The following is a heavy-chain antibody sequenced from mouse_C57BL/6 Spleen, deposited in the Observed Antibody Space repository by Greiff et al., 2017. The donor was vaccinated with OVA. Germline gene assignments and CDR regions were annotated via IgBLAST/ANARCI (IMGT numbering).Heavy chain of an antibody. J-gene: IGHJ3*01. CDR1: GFTFSSYA. D-gene: IGHD2-3*01. Sequence: EVQLQQSGGGLVKPGGSLKLSCAASGFTFSSYAMSWVRQTPEKRLEWVATISDGGSYTYYPDNVKGRFTISRDNAKNNLYLQMSHLKSEDTAMYYCARDIDSDYDGYYGGFAYWGQGTLVTVSA. CDR2: ISDGGSYT. CDR3: ARDIDSDYDGYYGGFAY. V-gene: IGHV5-4*01.